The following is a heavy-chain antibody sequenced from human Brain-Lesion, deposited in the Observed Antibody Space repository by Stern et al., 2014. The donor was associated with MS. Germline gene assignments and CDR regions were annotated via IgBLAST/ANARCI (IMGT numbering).Heavy chain of an antibody. V-gene: IGHV1-24*01. CDR3: ATLSPGAGGNYYRHFDY. CDR1: GYTLTELS. CDR2: FCPEDGET. D-gene: IGHD1-26*01. Sequence: VQLVESGAEVKKPGASVKVSCKVSGYTLTELSMHWVRQAPRQGLEWMGGFCPEDGETIYAQKFQGRVTMTEDTSTDTAYMELSSLRSEDTAVYYCATLSPGAGGNYYRHFDYWGQGTLVTVSS. J-gene: IGHJ4*02.